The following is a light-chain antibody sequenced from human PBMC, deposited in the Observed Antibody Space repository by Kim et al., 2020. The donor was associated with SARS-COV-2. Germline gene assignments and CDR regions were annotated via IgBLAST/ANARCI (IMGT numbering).Light chain of an antibody. V-gene: IGKV1-33*01. Sequence: DVHMTQSPSSLSASVGDRVTITCQASQDVTKYLNWYQQRPGKAPKLVIYDASNLDSGVPSRFSGSGSGTEFTFTITNLQPEDIATYYCQQYDELPLTFGGGTKVDIK. CDR1: QDVTKY. CDR2: DAS. CDR3: QQYDELPLT. J-gene: IGKJ4*01.